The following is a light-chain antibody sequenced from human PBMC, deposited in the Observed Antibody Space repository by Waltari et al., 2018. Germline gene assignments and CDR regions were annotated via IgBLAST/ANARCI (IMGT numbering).Light chain of an antibody. J-gene: IGKJ4*01. CDR3: QQYNNWPIT. Sequence: EIVMTQSPATLSVSPGERATISCRASESVTNNLAWYQKRRGHPPRLLIHGAVTRATEIAARFTGSGSGTEFTLTISNLQSEDFAVYYCQQYNNWPITFGGGTKVEIK. CDR2: GAV. CDR1: ESVTNN. V-gene: IGKV3-15*01.